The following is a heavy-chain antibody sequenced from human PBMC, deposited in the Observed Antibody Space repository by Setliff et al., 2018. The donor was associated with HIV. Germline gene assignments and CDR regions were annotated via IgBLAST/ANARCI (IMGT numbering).Heavy chain of an antibody. J-gene: IGHJ4*02. CDR3: AKTIGRYFDIFDN. V-gene: IGHV4-34*01. D-gene: IGHD3-9*01. CDR1: GRSFSGYY. Sequence: SETLSLTCAVYGRSFSGYYWNWIRQSPGKGLEWIGSISSSGNTYYNPSLKSRVTTSVDTPKNQFSLKLNSVTAADTAVYYCAKTIGRYFDIFDNWGQGTLVTVSS. CDR2: ISSSGNT.